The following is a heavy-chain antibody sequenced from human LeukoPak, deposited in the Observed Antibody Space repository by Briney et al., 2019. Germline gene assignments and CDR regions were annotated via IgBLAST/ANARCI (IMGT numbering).Heavy chain of an antibody. CDR2: INSDGSST. J-gene: IGHJ4*01. D-gene: IGHD1-26*01. CDR1: GFTFSSYW. V-gene: IGHV3-74*01. CDR3: ASKNGSY. Sequence: GSRRLSCAASGFTFSSYWMHWVCQAPGKGLVWVSRINSDGSSTTYADSVKGRFTVSRDNAKNTLYLQMNSLRAEDTAVYYCASKNGSYWGHGNLVSVSS.